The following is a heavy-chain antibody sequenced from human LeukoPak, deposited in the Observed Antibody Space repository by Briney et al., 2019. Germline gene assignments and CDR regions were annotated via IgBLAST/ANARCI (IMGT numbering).Heavy chain of an antibody. CDR2: ISYDGSNK. V-gene: IGHV3-30*03. CDR3: AAAIVPYYYYYGMDV. D-gene: IGHD5-18*01. Sequence: GRSLRLSCAASGFTFSSYGMHWVRQAPGKGLEWVAVISYDGSNKYYADSVKGRFTISRDNSKNTLYLQMNSLRAEDTAVYYCAAAIVPYYYYYGMDVWGKGTTVTVSS. J-gene: IGHJ6*04. CDR1: GFTFSSYG.